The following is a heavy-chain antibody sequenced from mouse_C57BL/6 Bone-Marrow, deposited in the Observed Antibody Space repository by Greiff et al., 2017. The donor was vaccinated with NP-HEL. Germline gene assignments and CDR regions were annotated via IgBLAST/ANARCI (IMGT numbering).Heavy chain of an antibody. CDR2: IDPSDSYT. CDR1: GYTFTSYW. CDR3: ARSENYYGSSFAY. D-gene: IGHD1-1*01. Sequence: QVQLKQPGAELVMPGASVKLSCKASGYTFTSYWMHWVKQRPGQGLEWIGEIDPSDSYTNYNQKFKGKSTLTVDKSSSTAYMQLSSLTSEDSAVYYCARSENYYGSSFAYWGQGTLVTVSA. J-gene: IGHJ3*01. V-gene: IGHV1-69*01.